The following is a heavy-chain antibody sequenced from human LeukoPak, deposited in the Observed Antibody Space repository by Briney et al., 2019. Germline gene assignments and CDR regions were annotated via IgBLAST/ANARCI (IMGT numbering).Heavy chain of an antibody. J-gene: IGHJ4*02. V-gene: IGHV3-74*01. CDR3: AYFVCSSPSCESFD. Sequence: GGSLRLSCAASGFTFSSYWMHWVRQAPGKGLVWVSRINSDGSSTTYADSVKGRFTISRDNAKNTLYLQMNSLRAEDTAVYYCAYFVCSSPSCESFDYGAREPLSPVSS. CDR1: GFTFSSYW. D-gene: IGHD2-2*01. CDR2: INSDGSST.